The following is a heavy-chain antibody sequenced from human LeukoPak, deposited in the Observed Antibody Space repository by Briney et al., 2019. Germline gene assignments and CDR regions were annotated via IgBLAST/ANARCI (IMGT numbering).Heavy chain of an antibody. CDR1: GFTFSSYA. Sequence: GGSLRLSCAASGFTFSSYAMSWVRQAPGEGLEWVSAISGSGGSTYYADSVKGRFTISRDNSKNTLYLQTNSLRAEDTAVYYCAKQWLDEAFFDYWGQGTLVTVSS. J-gene: IGHJ4*02. CDR3: AKQWLDEAFFDY. CDR2: ISGSGGST. D-gene: IGHD6-19*01. V-gene: IGHV3-23*01.